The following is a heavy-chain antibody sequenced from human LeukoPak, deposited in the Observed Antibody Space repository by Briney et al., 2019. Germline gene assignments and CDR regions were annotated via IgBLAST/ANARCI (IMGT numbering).Heavy chain of an antibody. CDR3: ASYYYDSSGYNGLFDP. V-gene: IGHV4-59*01. D-gene: IGHD3-22*01. CDR2: IYYSGST. J-gene: IGHJ5*02. Sequence: SETLSLTCTVSGGSISSYYWSWTRQPPGKGLEWIGYIYYSGSTNYNPSLKGRVTISVDTSKNQFSLKLSSVTAADTAVYYCASYYYDSSGYNGLFDPWGQGTLVTVSS. CDR1: GGSISSYY.